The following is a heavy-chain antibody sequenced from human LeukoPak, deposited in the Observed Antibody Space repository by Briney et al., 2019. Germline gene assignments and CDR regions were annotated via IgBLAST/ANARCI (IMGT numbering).Heavy chain of an antibody. Sequence: GASVKVSCKASGYTSTSYDINWVRQATGQGLEWMGWMNPNMGNTGYAQKFHGRVTITRNTSISTAYMELSSLRSEATAVYYCATGPPIRSDYWGQGTLVTVSS. CDR3: ATGPPIRSDY. J-gene: IGHJ4*02. CDR2: MNPNMGNT. V-gene: IGHV1-8*03. CDR1: GYTSTSYD.